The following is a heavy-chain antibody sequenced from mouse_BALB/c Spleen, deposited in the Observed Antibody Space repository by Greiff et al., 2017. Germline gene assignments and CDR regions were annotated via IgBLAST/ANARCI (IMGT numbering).Heavy chain of an antibody. CDR3: AGNRYDVRYYAMDY. Sequence: DVKLQESGPSLVKPSQTLSLTCSVTGDSITSGYWNWIRKFPGNKLEYMGYISYSGSTYYNPSLKSRISITRDTSKNQYYLQLNSVTTEDTATYYCAGNRYDVRYYAMDYWGQGTSVTVSS. CDR1: GDSITSGY. J-gene: IGHJ4*01. D-gene: IGHD2-14*01. CDR2: ISYSGST. V-gene: IGHV3-8*02.